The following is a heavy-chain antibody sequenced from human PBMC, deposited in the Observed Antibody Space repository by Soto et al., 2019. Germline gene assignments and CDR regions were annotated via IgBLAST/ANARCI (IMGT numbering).Heavy chain of an antibody. Sequence: ASVKVSCKASGYAFTSYDINWVRQATGQGLEWMGWMNPNSGNTGYAQKFQGRVTMTRNTSISTAYMELSSLRSEDTAVYYCARYGGYGDYVPYYYMDVWGKGTTVTVSS. J-gene: IGHJ6*03. D-gene: IGHD4-17*01. V-gene: IGHV1-8*01. CDR1: GYAFTSYD. CDR3: ARYGGYGDYVPYYYMDV. CDR2: MNPNSGNT.